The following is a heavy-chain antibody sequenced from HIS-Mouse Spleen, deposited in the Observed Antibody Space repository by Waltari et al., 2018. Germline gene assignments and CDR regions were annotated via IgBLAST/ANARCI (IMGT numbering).Heavy chain of an antibody. CDR1: GGSISSISYS. CDR2: IYYSGST. Sequence: QLQLQESGPGLVKPSETLSLTCTVSGGSISSISYSWGWIRQPPGKGLGWIGSIYYSGSTYYNPSLKSRVTISVDTSKNQFSLKLSSVTAADTAVYYCAREIPYSSSWYDWYFDLWGRGTLVTVSS. D-gene: IGHD6-13*01. V-gene: IGHV4-39*07. CDR3: AREIPYSSSWYDWYFDL. J-gene: IGHJ2*01.